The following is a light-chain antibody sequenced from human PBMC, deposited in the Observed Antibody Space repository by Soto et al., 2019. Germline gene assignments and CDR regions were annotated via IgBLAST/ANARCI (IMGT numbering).Light chain of an antibody. V-gene: IGLV1-40*01. J-gene: IGLJ2*01. CDR1: RSNIGAGYD. CDR2: DNS. CDR3: HSYDVSLRGPA. Sequence: QYVLTQPPSLSGAPGQRVTISCTGSRSNIGAGYDVHWYQHLPGTAPKVLIFDNSNRPSGVPDRFSGSKSGTSASLAITGLQAEDEAVYYCHSYDVSLRGPAFGGGTKVTVL.